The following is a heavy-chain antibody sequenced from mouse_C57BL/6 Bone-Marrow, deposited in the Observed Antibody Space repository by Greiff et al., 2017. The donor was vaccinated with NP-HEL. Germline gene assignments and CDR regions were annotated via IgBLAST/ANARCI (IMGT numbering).Heavy chain of an antibody. D-gene: IGHD2-13*01. J-gene: IGHJ1*03. CDR2: IYPRSGNT. V-gene: IGHV1-81*01. CDR1: GYTFTSYG. Sequence: QVHVKQSGAELARPGASVKLSCKASGYTFTSYGISWVKQRTGQGLEWIGEIYPRSGNTYYNEKFKGKATLTADKSSSTAYMELRSLTSEDSAVYFCAREGERSFWYFDVWGTGTTVTVSS. CDR3: AREGERSFWYFDV.